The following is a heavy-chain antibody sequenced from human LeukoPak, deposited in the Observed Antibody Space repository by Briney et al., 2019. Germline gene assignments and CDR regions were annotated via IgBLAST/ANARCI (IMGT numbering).Heavy chain of an antibody. CDR2: IRSEASGGAI. J-gene: IGHJ4*02. Sequence: GGSLRLSCTASGFNFGNYAISWVRQAPGKGLEWLGFIRSEASGGAIEYDPSVDGRFTISRDDSKSIAYLQMTSLKTEDTATYFCTREVDGMSAYWGQGTLVTVSS. V-gene: IGHV3-49*04. D-gene: IGHD1-14*01. CDR3: TREVDGMSAY. CDR1: GFNFGNYA.